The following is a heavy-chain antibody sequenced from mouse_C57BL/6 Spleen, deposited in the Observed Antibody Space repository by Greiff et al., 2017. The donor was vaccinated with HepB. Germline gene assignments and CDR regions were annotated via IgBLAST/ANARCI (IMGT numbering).Heavy chain of an antibody. Sequence: VQLQQSGAELVRPGASVTLSCKASGYTFTDYEMHWVKQTPVHGLDWIGAIDPETGGTASNQKFKGKAILTADKSSSTAYMELRSLTSEDSAVYYCTRSTMVTTGGFAYWGQGTLVTVSA. CDR3: TRSTMVTTGGFAY. CDR2: IDPETGGT. D-gene: IGHD2-2*01. V-gene: IGHV1-15*01. CDR1: GYTFTDYE. J-gene: IGHJ3*01.